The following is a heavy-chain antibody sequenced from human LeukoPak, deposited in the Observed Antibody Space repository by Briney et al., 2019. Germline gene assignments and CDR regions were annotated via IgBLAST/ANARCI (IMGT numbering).Heavy chain of an antibody. V-gene: IGHV3-30-3*01. CDR2: ISYDGSTK. Sequence: GGSLRLSCAASGFKFSDYALHWVRQAPGKGLEWVAIISYDGSTKFYADSVKGRFTISRDNSKNTVEVQMNRLRGEDTAVYYCAREGYGGGGYFDYWGQGTLVTVSS. J-gene: IGHJ4*02. CDR3: AREGYGGGGYFDY. D-gene: IGHD4-23*01. CDR1: GFKFSDYA.